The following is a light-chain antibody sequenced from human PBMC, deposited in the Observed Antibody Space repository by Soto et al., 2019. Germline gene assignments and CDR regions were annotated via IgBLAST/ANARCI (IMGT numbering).Light chain of an antibody. CDR3: QSYDSSLSGSV. CDR2: GNS. V-gene: IGLV1-40*01. J-gene: IGLJ2*01. CDR1: SSNIGAGYD. Sequence: QSVLTQPPSVSGAPGQRVTNSCTGSSSNIGAGYDVHWYQQLPGTAPKILIYGNSNRPSGVPDRFSGSKSGTSASLAITGLQAEDEADYYCQSYDSSLSGSVFGGGTKLTVL.